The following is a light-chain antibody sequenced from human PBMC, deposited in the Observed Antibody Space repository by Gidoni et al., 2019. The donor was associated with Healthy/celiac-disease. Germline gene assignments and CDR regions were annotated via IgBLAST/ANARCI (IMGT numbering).Light chain of an antibody. CDR2: KAS. Sequence: DIQMTQSPSTMSASVGDRVTITCRARQSISSWLAWYQQKPGKAPKLLIYKASSLESGVPSRCSGSGSGTEFTLTISSLQPDDFATYYCQQYNSYSTTFGQGTKLEIK. CDR1: QSISSW. V-gene: IGKV1-5*03. J-gene: IGKJ2*01. CDR3: QQYNSYSTT.